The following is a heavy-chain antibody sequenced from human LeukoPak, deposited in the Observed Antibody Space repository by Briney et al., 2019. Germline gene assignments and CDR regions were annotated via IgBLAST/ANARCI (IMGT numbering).Heavy chain of an antibody. J-gene: IGHJ6*02. Sequence: SETLSLTCTVSGGSISSYYWSWIRQPPGKGLEWIGYIYYSGSTNYNPSLKSRVTISVDTSKNQFSLKLSSVTASDTAVYYCARGRRYFDWLLKNYYYGMDVWGQGTTVTVSS. V-gene: IGHV4-59*01. CDR2: IYYSGST. CDR3: ARGRRYFDWLLKNYYYGMDV. D-gene: IGHD3-9*01. CDR1: GGSISSYY.